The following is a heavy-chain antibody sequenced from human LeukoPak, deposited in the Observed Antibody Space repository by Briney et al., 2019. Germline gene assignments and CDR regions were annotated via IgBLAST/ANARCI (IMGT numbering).Heavy chain of an antibody. V-gene: IGHV3-48*03. CDR3: ATRTILDY. CDR2: ISSGSTI. Sequence: GGSLRLSCAASGLTLSSYEMNWVRQAPGKGLEWVSYISSGSTIYYADSVKGRFTISRDNAKNSLYLQMNSLRAEDTALYYCATRTILDYWGQGTLVTVSS. J-gene: IGHJ4*02. CDR1: GLTLSSYE. D-gene: IGHD1-1*01.